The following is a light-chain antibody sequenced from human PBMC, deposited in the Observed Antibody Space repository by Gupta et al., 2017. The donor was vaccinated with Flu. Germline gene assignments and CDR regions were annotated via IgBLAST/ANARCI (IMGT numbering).Light chain of an antibody. CDR1: SLKTFY. J-gene: IGLJ1*01. CDR2: DAN. CDR3: NSRDTNGDQYV. Sequence: SSELTQDPEVSVALGQTVRIVCRGDSLKTFYASWYRQKPGQAPVVVLYDANTRPSGIPDRFSGSSSGDTAFLTITGAQAEDEADYYCNSRDTNGDQYVFGTGTKVTVL. V-gene: IGLV3-19*01.